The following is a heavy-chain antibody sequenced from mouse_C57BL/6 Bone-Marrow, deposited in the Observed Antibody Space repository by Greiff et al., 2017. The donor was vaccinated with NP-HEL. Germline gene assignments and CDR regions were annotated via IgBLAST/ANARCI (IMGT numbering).Heavy chain of an antibody. CDR3: TRRKRGFDY. Sequence: VQLQQSGAELVRPGASVTLSCKASGYTFTDYEMHWMKQTPVHGLEWIGAIDPETGGTAYNQKFKGKAILTADKSSSTAYMELRSLTSEDSAVYYCTRRKRGFDYWGQGTTLTVSS. CDR2: IDPETGGT. J-gene: IGHJ2*01. CDR1: GYTFTDYE. V-gene: IGHV1-15*01.